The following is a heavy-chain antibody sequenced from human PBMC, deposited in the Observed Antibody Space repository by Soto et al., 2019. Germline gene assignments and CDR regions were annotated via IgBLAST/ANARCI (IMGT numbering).Heavy chain of an antibody. J-gene: IGHJ5*02. V-gene: IGHV1-8*01. CDR1: GYTFTSHD. CDR2: MNPNSGNT. CDR3: ARDFLYSSSSPYWFDP. D-gene: IGHD6-6*01. Sequence: GASVKVSCKASGYTFTSHDINWVRQATGQGLEWMGWMNPNSGNTGYAQKFQGRVTMTRNTSISTAYMELSSLRSEDTAVYYCARDFLYSSSSPYWFDPWGQGALVTVSS.